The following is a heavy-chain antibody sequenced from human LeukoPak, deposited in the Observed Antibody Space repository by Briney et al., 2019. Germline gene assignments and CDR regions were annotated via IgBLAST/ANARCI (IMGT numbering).Heavy chain of an antibody. J-gene: IGHJ3*02. Sequence: PGGSLRLSCAASGFTFSSYAMSWVRQAPGKGLEWVAVIWYDGSNKYYADSVKGRFTISRDNSKNTLYLQMNSLRAEDTAVYYCARSSSTFDAFDIWGQGTMVTVSS. CDR3: ARSSSTFDAFDI. D-gene: IGHD6-13*01. V-gene: IGHV3-33*08. CDR1: GFTFSSYA. CDR2: IWYDGSNK.